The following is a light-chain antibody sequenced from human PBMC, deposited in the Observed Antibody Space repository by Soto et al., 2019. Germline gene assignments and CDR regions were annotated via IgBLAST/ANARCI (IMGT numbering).Light chain of an antibody. CDR2: DAS. J-gene: IGKJ1*01. CDR3: QQYNNWPQT. V-gene: IGKV3-15*01. Sequence: EIMMKQSPATLSVSPGERATLSCRASQSLRSSLAWYQQKPGQAPRLLIYDASTRATGIPARFSGSGSGTDFTLTISGLQSEDFAVYYCQQYNNWPQTFGQGTKVDIK. CDR1: QSLRSS.